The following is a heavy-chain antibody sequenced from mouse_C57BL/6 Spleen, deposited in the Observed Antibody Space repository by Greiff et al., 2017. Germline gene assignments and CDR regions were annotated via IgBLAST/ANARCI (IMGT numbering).Heavy chain of an antibody. J-gene: IGHJ2*01. CDR1: GYSITSGYY. CDR3: ARYGYPYYFDY. Sequence: EVHLVESGPGLVKPSQSLSLTCSVTGYSITSGYYWNWIRQFPGNKLEWMGYISYDGSNNYNPSLKNRISITRDTSKNQFFLKLNSVTTEDTATYYCARYGYPYYFDYWGQGTTLTVSS. D-gene: IGHD2-2*01. V-gene: IGHV3-6*01. CDR2: ISYDGSN.